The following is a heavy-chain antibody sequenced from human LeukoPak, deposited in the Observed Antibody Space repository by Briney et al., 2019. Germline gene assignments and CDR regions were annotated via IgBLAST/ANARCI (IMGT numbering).Heavy chain of an antibody. CDR3: ARHVEQQQWFDP. V-gene: IGHV4-39*01. D-gene: IGHD6-13*01. CDR1: GGSISSSNYY. J-gene: IGHJ5*02. CDR2: IYYSGST. Sequence: SETLSLTCTVSGGSISSSNYYWGWIRQPPGKGLEWIGSIYYSGSTYYNPSLKSRVTISVDTSKNQFSLKLSSVTAADTAVYYCARHVEQQQWFDPWGQGTLVTVSS.